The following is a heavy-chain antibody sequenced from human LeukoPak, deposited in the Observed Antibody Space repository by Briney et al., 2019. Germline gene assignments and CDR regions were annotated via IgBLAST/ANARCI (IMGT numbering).Heavy chain of an antibody. CDR3: AKDLVLAATTFDY. D-gene: IGHD4-11*01. Sequence: GGSLRLSCAASGFTFSSYAMTWVRQAPGKGLEWVSAISDSGGSTYYADSVKGRFTISRDNSKNTLYLQMNSLRAEDTAVYYCAKDLVLAATTFDYWGQGTLVTVSS. J-gene: IGHJ4*02. CDR2: ISDSGGST. CDR1: GFTFSSYA. V-gene: IGHV3-23*01.